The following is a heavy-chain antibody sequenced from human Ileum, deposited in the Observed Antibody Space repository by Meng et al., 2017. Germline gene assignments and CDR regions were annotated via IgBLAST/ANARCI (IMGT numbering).Heavy chain of an antibody. Sequence: QVQLQESGPGLVKPSQTLSLTCTVSGGSISSGGYYWSWIRQHPGKGLEWIGYIYYSGTTYYNPSLKSRVTISVDTSKNQFSLKLSSVTAADTAVYYSAREPPAAAGTGADYWGQGTLVTVSS. CDR2: IYYSGTT. J-gene: IGHJ4*02. CDR3: AREPPAAAGTGADY. D-gene: IGHD6-13*01. V-gene: IGHV4-31*03. CDR1: GGSISSGGYY.